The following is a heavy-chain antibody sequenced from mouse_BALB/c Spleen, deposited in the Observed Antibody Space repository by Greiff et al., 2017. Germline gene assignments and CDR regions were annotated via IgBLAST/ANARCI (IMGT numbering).Heavy chain of an antibody. CDR2: ILPGSGST. J-gene: IGHJ4*01. CDR3: ANMITTRYYAMDY. D-gene: IGHD2-4*01. Sequence: VQLVESGAELMKPGASVKISCKATGYTFSSYWIEWVKQRPGHGLEWIGEILPGSGSTNYNEKFKGKATFTADTSSNTAYMQLSSLTSEDSAVYYCANMITTRYYAMDYWGQGTSVTVSS. V-gene: IGHV1-9*01. CDR1: GYTFSSYW.